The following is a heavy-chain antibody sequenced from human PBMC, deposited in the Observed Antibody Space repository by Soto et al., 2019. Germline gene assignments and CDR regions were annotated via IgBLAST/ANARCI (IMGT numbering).Heavy chain of an antibody. D-gene: IGHD3-10*01. CDR3: AREIGESTKNRYYYYYYMDV. V-gene: IGHV4-39*01. J-gene: IGHJ6*03. CDR2: IYYSGST. Sequence: SETLSLTCTVSGGSISSSSYYWGWIRQPPGKGLEWIGSIYYSGSTYYNPSLKSRVTISVDTSKNQFSLKLSSVTAADTAVYYCAREIGESTKNRYYYYYYMDVWGKGTTVTVSS. CDR1: GGSISSSSYY.